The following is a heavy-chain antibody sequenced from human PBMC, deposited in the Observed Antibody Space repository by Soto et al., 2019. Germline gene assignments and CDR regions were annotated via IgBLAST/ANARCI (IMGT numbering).Heavy chain of an antibody. CDR2: INPSGGST. D-gene: IGHD1-26*01. V-gene: IGHV1-46*01. Sequence: ASVKVSCKASGYTFTSYYMHWVRQAPGQGLEWMGIINPSGGSTSYAQKFQGRVTMTRDTSTSTVYMELSSLRSEDTAVYYCAREWRTSGSYPYFDYWGQGTLVTVSS. CDR3: AREWRTSGSYPYFDY. CDR1: GYTFTSYY. J-gene: IGHJ4*02.